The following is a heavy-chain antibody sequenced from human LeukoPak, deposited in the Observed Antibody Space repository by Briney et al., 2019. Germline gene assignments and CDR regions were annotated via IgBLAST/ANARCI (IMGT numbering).Heavy chain of an antibody. D-gene: IGHD6-19*01. V-gene: IGHV4-59*01. J-gene: IGHJ5*02. CDR2: IYYSGST. Sequence: KASETLSLTCTVSGGSISSYYWSWIRQPPGKGLEWIGYIYYSGSTNYNPSLKSRVTISVDTSKNQFSLKLSSVTAADTAVYYCARVLGLYSCGWYRWFDPWGQGTLVTVSS. CDR3: ARVLGLYSCGWYRWFDP. CDR1: GGSISSYY.